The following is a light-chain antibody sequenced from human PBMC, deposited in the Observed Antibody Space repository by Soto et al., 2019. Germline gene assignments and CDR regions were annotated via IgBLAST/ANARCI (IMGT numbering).Light chain of an antibody. CDR2: WAS. Sequence: DIVMTQSPDSLAVSLGERATINCKSSQSVLYSSNNKNYLAWYQQKPGQPPTVLIYWASTRESGVPDRFSGSGSGTDFTLTISSLQAEDVAVYYCQQYYSTPYTFGQGTKLEIK. CDR3: QQYYSTPYT. V-gene: IGKV4-1*01. CDR1: QSVLYSSNNKNY. J-gene: IGKJ2*01.